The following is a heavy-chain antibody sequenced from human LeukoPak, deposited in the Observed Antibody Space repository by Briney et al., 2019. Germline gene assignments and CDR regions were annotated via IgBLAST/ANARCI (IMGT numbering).Heavy chain of an antibody. CDR2: IGKDGSEK. CDR1: GFAFPGYW. V-gene: IGHV3-7*01. CDR3: TRDIVWLQLQN. J-gene: IGHJ4*02. D-gene: IGHD5-24*01. Sequence: QPGGSLRLSCAASGFAFPGYWMVWVRQAPGKGLEWVASIGKDGSEKAHADSVKDRFTISRDNARNSLYLQMNSLGVEDTAVYYCTRDIVWLQLQNWGQGALVTVSS.